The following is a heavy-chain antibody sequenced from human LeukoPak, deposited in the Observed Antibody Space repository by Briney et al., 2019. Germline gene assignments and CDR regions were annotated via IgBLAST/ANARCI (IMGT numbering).Heavy chain of an antibody. CDR3: ARGVAGTDY. CDR1: SFIFNNYG. V-gene: IGHV1-18*01. J-gene: IGHJ4*02. Sequence: ASVKVSCKASSFIFNNYGISWVRQAPGQGLEWMGWISAYNGNTNYARKLQGRVTMTTDTSTSTAYMELRSLRSDDTAVYYCARGVAGTDYWGQGTLVTVSS. CDR2: ISAYNGNT. D-gene: IGHD6-19*01.